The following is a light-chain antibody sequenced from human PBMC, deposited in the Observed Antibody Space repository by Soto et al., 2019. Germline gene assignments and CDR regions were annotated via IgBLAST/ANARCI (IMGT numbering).Light chain of an antibody. CDR2: EVS. V-gene: IGLV2-14*01. J-gene: IGLJ1*01. CDR3: FSYTSSGTYV. Sequence: SVLTQPASVSGSPRQSITISCTGTSSDVGNYKYVSWYQQHPGKAPKLMIYEVSNRPSGVSNRLSGSKSGNTASLTISGLQAEDETDYYCFSYTSSGTYVFGTGTKVTVL. CDR1: SSDVGNYKY.